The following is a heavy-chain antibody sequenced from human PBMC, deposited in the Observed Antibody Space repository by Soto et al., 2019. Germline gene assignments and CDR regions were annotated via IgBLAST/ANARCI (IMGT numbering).Heavy chain of an antibody. CDR2: IKRDGSEK. D-gene: IGHD4-17*01. CDR3: ARGGQPYGDHADY. CDR1: GFTFDTYW. Sequence: EVQLVESGGTLVQPGGSLRLSCAASGFTFDTYWMIWVRQPPGAGLEWVANIKRDGSEKNYVYSVRGRFTISRDNAMNSLYLQMNSLRAADTAVYYCARGGQPYGDHADYWSRGTLVTVSS. J-gene: IGHJ4*02. V-gene: IGHV3-7*05.